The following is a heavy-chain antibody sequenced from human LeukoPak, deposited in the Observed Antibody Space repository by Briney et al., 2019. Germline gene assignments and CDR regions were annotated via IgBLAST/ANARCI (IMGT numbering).Heavy chain of an antibody. CDR1: GFTFSSAW. CDR3: ARGFCSSTNCYQGPFDF. D-gene: IGHD2-2*01. CDR2: IKNKTNGGTT. Sequence: GGSLRLSCAAPGFTFSSAWMTWVRQAPGKGLEWVGHIKNKTNGGTTDYAAPVKGRFIISRDDSKNTLYLQMNSLRTEDTAVYYCARGFCSSTNCYQGPFDFWGQGTLVTVSS. J-gene: IGHJ4*02. V-gene: IGHV3-15*01.